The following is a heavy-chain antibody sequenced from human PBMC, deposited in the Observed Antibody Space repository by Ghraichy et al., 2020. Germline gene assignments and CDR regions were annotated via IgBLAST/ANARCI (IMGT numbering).Heavy chain of an antibody. CDR1: GYSFTSYG. CDR2: ISANNGNT. CDR3: ARDHTSGSGSYLY. V-gene: IGHV1-18*01. Sequence: ASVKVSCKASGYSFTSYGIAWVRQAPGQGLEWLGWISANNGNTNYAQKIRGRVTMTTDTSTSTAYMELRRLRSDDTAVYFCARDHTSGSGSYLYWGQGTLVTVSS. D-gene: IGHD3-10*01. J-gene: IGHJ4*02.